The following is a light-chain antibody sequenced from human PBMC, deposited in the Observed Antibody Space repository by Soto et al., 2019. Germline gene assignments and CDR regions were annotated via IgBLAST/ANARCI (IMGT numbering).Light chain of an antibody. J-gene: IGKJ1*01. CDR3: QQYYTTPHT. Sequence: DIVMTQSPDSLAVSLGERATINCKSSQNVLSTSNNRNYLAWYQHKPGQPPQLLVSWASTRDSAVPDRFSGSGYGTDFTLTISSLQAEDEAVYYCQQYYTTPHTFGQGTKVEI. CDR1: QNVLSTSNNRNY. V-gene: IGKV4-1*01. CDR2: WAS.